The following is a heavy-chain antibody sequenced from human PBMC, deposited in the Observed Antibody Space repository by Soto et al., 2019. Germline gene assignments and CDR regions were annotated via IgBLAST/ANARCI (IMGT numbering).Heavy chain of an antibody. CDR2: ISYDGSNK. D-gene: IGHD3-10*01. Sequence: QVQLVESGGGVVQPGRSLRLSCAASGFTFSSYGMHWVRQAPGKGLEWVAVISYDGSNKYYADSVKGRFTISRDNSKNTLYLQMNSLRSVDTAVYYCAPRFGAFDYWGQGTLVTVSS. V-gene: IGHV3-30*03. CDR1: GFTFSSYG. J-gene: IGHJ4*02. CDR3: APRFGAFDY.